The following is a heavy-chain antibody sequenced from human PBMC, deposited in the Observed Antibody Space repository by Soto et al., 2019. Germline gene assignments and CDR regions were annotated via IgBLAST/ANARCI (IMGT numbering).Heavy chain of an antibody. J-gene: IGHJ6*03. D-gene: IGHD3-9*01. Sequence: ASVKASCKASGYTLTSYAINWVRQANGQGLEWMGWMNPNSGNTGYAQKFQGRVTMTRNTSISTAYMELSSLRSEDTAVYYCARTILVLGYPSYYYMDVWGKGTTVTVSS. V-gene: IGHV1-8*01. CDR3: ARTILVLGYPSYYYMDV. CDR2: MNPNSGNT. CDR1: GYTLTSYA.